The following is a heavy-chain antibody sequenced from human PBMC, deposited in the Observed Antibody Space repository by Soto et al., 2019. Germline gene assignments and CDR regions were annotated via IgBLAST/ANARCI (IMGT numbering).Heavy chain of an antibody. J-gene: IGHJ4*02. D-gene: IGHD3-10*01. V-gene: IGHV3-30*18. CDR1: GFTFSSYG. CDR3: AKERGRGVVHSYYFDY. CDR2: ISYDGSNK. Sequence: QVQLVESGGGVVQPGRSLRLSCAASGFTFSSYGMHWVRQAPGKGLEWVAVISYDGSNKYYADSVKGRFTISRDNSKNTLYLQMNSLRAEDTAVYYCAKERGRGVVHSYYFDYWGQGTLVTVSS.